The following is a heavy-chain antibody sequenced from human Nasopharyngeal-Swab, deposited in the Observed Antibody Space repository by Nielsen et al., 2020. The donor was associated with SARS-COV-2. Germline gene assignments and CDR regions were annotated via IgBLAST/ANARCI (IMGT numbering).Heavy chain of an antibody. V-gene: IGHV1-18*01. CDR3: ARDYYDSSGYYVFDY. CDR1: GSTFTSYG. CDR2: ISAYNGNT. J-gene: IGHJ4*02. D-gene: IGHD3-22*01. Sequence: ASVKVSCKASGSTFTSYGISWVRQAPGQGLEWMGWISAYNGNTNYAQKLQGRVTMTTDTSTSTAYMELRSLRSDDTAVYYCARDYYDSSGYYVFDYWGQGTLVTVSS.